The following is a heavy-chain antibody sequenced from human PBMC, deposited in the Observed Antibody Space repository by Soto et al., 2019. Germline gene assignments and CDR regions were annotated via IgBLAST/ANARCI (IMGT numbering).Heavy chain of an antibody. V-gene: IGHV3-23*01. J-gene: IGHJ4*02. CDR3: ARARPRYYYDSSGYYDY. Sequence: GGSPRLSCAASRVSLNSYAMSWVRKAPGKGLEWVSAISGSGGSTYYADSVKGRFTISRDNSKNTLYLQMNSLRAEDTAVYYCARARPRYYYDSSGYYDYWGQGTLVTVHS. CDR1: RVSLNSYA. D-gene: IGHD3-22*01. CDR2: ISGSGGST.